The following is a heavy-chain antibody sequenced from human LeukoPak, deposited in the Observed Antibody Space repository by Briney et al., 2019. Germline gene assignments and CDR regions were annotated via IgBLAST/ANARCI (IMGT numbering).Heavy chain of an antibody. D-gene: IGHD2-21*02. CDR1: GFTFSSYT. CDR2: ISSSSISI. J-gene: IGHJ4*02. Sequence: GGSLRLSCAASGFTFSSYTMNWVRQAPGKGLEWFSYISSSSISIYYADSVKGRFTISRDNAKNSLYLQMHSLRDEDTAVYYCARGLAYCGGDCYRALDYWGQGTLVTVSS. V-gene: IGHV3-48*02. CDR3: ARGLAYCGGDCYRALDY.